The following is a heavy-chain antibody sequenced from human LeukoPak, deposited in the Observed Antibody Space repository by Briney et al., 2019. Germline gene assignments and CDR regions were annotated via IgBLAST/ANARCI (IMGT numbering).Heavy chain of an antibody. D-gene: IGHD2-2*01. CDR3: ARDGYCSSTSCYGWFDP. Sequence: GASVKVSCKASGYTFTGYYMHWVRQAPGQGLEWMGWINPNSGGTNYAQKFQGRVTTTRDTSISTAYMELSRLRSDDTAVYYCARDGYCSSTSCYGWFDPWGQGTLVTVSS. J-gene: IGHJ5*02. V-gene: IGHV1-2*02. CDR2: INPNSGGT. CDR1: GYTFTGYY.